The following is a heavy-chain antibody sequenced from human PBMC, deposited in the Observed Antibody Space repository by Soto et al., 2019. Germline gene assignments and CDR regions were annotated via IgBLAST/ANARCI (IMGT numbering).Heavy chain of an antibody. J-gene: IGHJ3*02. D-gene: IGHD6-25*01. Sequence: ASVDVSCKASGYPFTSYGISWVRQAPGQGLEWMGWISAYNGNTNYAQKLQGRVTMTTDTSTSTAYMELRSLRSDDTAVYYCARNREQRLLGYGAFDKWGQGTMVT. CDR3: ARNREQRLLGYGAFDK. CDR2: ISAYNGNT. CDR1: GYPFTSYG. V-gene: IGHV1-18*01.